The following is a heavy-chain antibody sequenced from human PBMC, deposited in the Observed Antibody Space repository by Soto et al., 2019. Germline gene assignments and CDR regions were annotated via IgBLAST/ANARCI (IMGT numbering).Heavy chain of an antibody. CDR2: IIPLHNTS. D-gene: IGHD1-20*01. CDR3: ASWSNWNPLYYDGLDV. V-gene: IGHV1-69*06. Sequence: QVQLLQSGAEVKKPGSSVKVSCKVSGGAFNNYALNWVRHGPGQGLEVLGGIIPLHNTSNYSLKFLGRVTVTADISSTTVYMELNSLTSEDTATYYCASWSNWNPLYYDGLDVWGQGTTVTVSS. CDR1: GGAFNNYA. J-gene: IGHJ6*02.